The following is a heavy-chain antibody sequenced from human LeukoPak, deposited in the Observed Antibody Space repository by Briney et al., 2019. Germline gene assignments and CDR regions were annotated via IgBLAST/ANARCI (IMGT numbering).Heavy chain of an antibody. CDR3: ARLGYCSSTSCYWGYYYGMDV. V-gene: IGHV1-2*02. Sequence: GASVKVSCKASGYTFTGYYMHWVRQAPGQGLEWMGWINPNSGGTNYAQKFQGRVTMTRDTSISTAYMELSRLRSDDTAVYYCARLGYCSSTSCYWGYYYGMDVWGQGTTVTVSS. CDR1: GYTFTGYY. CDR2: INPNSGGT. J-gene: IGHJ6*02. D-gene: IGHD2-2*01.